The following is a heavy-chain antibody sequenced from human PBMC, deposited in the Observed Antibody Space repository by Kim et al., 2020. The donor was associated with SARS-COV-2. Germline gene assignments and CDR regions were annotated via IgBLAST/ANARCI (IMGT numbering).Heavy chain of an antibody. CDR3: ASSSWYHGMDV. CDR2: IYYSGST. CDR1: GGSISSSSYY. D-gene: IGHD6-13*01. Sequence: SETLSLTCTVSGGSISSSSYYWGWIRQPPGKGLEWIGSIYYSGSTYYNPSLKSRVTISVDTSKNQFSLKLSSVTAADTAVYYCASSSWYHGMDVWGQGTT. J-gene: IGHJ6*02. V-gene: IGHV4-39*01.